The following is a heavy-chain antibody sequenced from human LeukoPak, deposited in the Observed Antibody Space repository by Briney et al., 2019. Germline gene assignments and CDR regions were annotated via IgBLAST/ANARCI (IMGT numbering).Heavy chain of an antibody. CDR2: IRYDGSNK. D-gene: IGHD2-2*01. CDR1: GFTFSSYG. CDR3: AADIVVVRAANEVS. J-gene: IGHJ5*02. V-gene: IGHV3-30*02. Sequence: GGSLRLSCAASGFTFSSYGMHWVRQAPGKGLEWVAFIRYDGSNKYYADSVKGRFTISRDNSKNTLYLQMNSLRAEDTAVYYCAADIVVVRAANEVSWGQGNLVIVSS.